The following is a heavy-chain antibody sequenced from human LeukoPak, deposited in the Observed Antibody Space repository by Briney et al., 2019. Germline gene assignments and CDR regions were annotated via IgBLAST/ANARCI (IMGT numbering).Heavy chain of an antibody. CDR1: GGSISSYY. Sequence: PSETLSLTCTVSGGSISSYYWSWIRQPPGKGLEWIGYIYYSGSTNYNPSLKSRVTISVDTSKDQFSLKLSSVTAADTAVYYCARGDTAMAYYWGQGTLVTVSS. J-gene: IGHJ4*02. CDR3: ARGDTAMAYY. V-gene: IGHV4-59*01. D-gene: IGHD5-18*01. CDR2: IYYSGST.